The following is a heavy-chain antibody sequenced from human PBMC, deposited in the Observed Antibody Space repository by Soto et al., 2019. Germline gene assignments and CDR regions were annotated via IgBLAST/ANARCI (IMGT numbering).Heavy chain of an antibody. J-gene: IGHJ4*02. CDR2: IYTSGST. CDR3: ATDKYYYDSSGYPSFAY. Sequence: SETLSLTCTVSGGSISSYYWSWIRQPAGKGLEWIGRIYTSGSTNYNPSLKSRVTMSVDTPKNQFSLKLSSVTAAATAASPCATDKYYYDSSGYPSFAYRGQGPLAT. CDR1: GGSISSYY. D-gene: IGHD3-22*01. V-gene: IGHV4-4*07.